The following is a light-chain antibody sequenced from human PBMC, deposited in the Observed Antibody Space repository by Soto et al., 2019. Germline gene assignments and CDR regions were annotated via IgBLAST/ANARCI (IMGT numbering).Light chain of an antibody. Sequence: DIQMTQSPSTLSASVGDRVTITCRASQNINNLLAWYQQKPGKAPNLLIYKASSLESGVPSRFNGSGYGTEFTLTIISLQPEDFATFYCQQYSTYSRAFGQGTKVEIK. J-gene: IGKJ1*01. CDR1: QNINNL. V-gene: IGKV1-5*03. CDR2: KAS. CDR3: QQYSTYSRA.